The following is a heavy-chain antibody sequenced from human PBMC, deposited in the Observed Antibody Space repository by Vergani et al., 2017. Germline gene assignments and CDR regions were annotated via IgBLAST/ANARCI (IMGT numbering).Heavy chain of an antibody. CDR1: GGSISSYY. CDR2: IYYSGST. Sequence: QVQLQESGPRLMKPSQTLSLTCTVSGGSISSYYWSWIRQPPGKGLEWIGYIYYSGSTNYNPSLKSRVTISVDTSKNQFSLKLSSVTAADTAVYYCARGWIFGLVIQYGMDVWGQGTTVTVSS. CDR3: ARGWIFGLVIQYGMDV. V-gene: IGHV4-59*01. D-gene: IGHD3/OR15-3a*01. J-gene: IGHJ6*02.